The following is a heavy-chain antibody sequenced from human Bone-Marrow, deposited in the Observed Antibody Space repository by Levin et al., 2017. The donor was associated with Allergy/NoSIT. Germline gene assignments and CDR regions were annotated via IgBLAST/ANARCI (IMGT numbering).Heavy chain of an antibody. CDR1: GFTFSSYE. CDR3: ARDLKSRDYYYYGMDV. D-gene: IGHD3-10*01. Sequence: LSLTCAASGFTFSSYEMNWVRQAPGKGLEWVSYISSSGSTIYYADSVKGRFTISRDNAKNSLYLQMNSLRAEDTAVYYCARDLKSRDYYYYGMDVWGQGTTVTVSS. V-gene: IGHV3-48*03. J-gene: IGHJ6*02. CDR2: ISSSGSTI.